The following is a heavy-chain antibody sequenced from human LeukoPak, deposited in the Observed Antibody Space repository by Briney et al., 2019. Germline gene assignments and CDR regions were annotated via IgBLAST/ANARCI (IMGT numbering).Heavy chain of an antibody. Sequence: GGSLRLSCAASGFTFSGNIMNWVRQAPGKGLEWVSFISSSSNTIYYADSVKGRFTVSRDNAKNSLYLQMNSLRAEDTAVYYCARDQWLDYWGQGTLVTVSS. D-gene: IGHD6-19*01. J-gene: IGHJ4*02. V-gene: IGHV3-48*01. CDR3: ARDQWLDY. CDR2: ISSSSNTI. CDR1: GFTFSGNI.